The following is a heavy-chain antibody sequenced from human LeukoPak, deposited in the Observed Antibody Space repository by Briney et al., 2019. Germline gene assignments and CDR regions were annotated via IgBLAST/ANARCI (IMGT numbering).Heavy chain of an antibody. J-gene: IGHJ4*02. D-gene: IGHD2-2*02. V-gene: IGHV3-48*03. CDR3: SRDHNGPYTFDY. CDR2: ISSSGTTI. Sequence: GGSLRLSCAASGFTFSNYEMNWVRQAPGKGLEWVSYISSSGTTIYYADSVKGRFTISRDNAKNSLSLQMNRLKTEEPAVYYCSRDHNGPYTFDYLCQGTLVGVSP. CDR1: GFTFSNYE.